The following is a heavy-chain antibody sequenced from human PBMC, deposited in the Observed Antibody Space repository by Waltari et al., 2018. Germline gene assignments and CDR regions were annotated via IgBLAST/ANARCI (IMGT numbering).Heavy chain of an antibody. CDR2: VYINGRT. V-gene: IGHV4-4*07. CDR3: TRDSGVFWS. CDR1: VGPIGSYY. Sequence: QVQLQESGPRLVKPSETLSLTCTVSVGPIGSYYWGWIRLPAGKGLEWVGRVYINGRTDYNPSLKSRVTVSLDTSKQQFSLKLTSVTAADTAMYYCTRDSGVFWSWSQGTLVTVSS. D-gene: IGHD3-10*01. J-gene: IGHJ5*02.